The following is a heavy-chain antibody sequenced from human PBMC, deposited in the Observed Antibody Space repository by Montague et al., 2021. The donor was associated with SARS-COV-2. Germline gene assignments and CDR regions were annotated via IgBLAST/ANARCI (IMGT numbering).Heavy chain of an antibody. D-gene: IGHD4-17*01. CDR3: ARSYGDYRDSYFDX. Sequence: VKPTQTLTLTCTFSGFSLNTSGMCVSWIRQPPGKALEWLALIDWDEDQYYSTSLKTRLTISKDTSKNQVVLTMTNMEPIDTATYYCARSYGDYRDSYFDXWGQGTLVTVSS. J-gene: IGHJ4*02. CDR1: GFSLNTSGMC. V-gene: IGHV2-70*01. CDR2: IDWDEDQ.